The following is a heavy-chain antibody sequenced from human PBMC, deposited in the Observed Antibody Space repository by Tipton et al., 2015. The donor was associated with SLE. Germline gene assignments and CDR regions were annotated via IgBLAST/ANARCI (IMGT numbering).Heavy chain of an antibody. J-gene: IGHJ3*02. CDR2: IRYDGSNK. V-gene: IGHV3-30*02. CDR1: GSTFSSYG. CDR3: ARDQWELLGAFDI. Sequence: SLRLSCAASGSTFSSYGMHWVRQAPGKGLEWVAFIRYDGSNKYYADSVKGRFTISRDNSKNTLYLQMNSLRAEDTAVYYCARDQWELLGAFDIWGQGTMVTVSS. D-gene: IGHD1-26*01.